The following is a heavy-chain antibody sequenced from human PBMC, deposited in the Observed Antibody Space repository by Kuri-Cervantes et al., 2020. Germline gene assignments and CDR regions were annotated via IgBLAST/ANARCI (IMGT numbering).Heavy chain of an antibody. CDR3: ARMEYQLLHQTNWFDP. CDR2: IYYSGST. D-gene: IGHD2-2*01. Sequence: SETLSLTCTVSGGSISSSSYYWGWIRQPPGKGLEWIGSIYYSGSTYYNPSLKSRVTISVDTSKNQFSLKLSSVTAADTAVYYCARMEYQLLHQTNWFDPWGQGALVTVS. J-gene: IGHJ5*02. V-gene: IGHV4-39*01. CDR1: GGSISSSSYY.